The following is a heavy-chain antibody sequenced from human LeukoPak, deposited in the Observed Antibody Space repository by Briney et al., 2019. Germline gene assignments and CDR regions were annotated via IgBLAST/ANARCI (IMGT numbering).Heavy chain of an antibody. CDR1: GFTFSSYA. D-gene: IGHD2-2*01. J-gene: IGHJ4*02. CDR2: ISYDGSNK. CDR3: AKGDQLLPFDY. Sequence: PGRSLRLSCAASGFTFSSYAMHWVRQAPGKGLEWVAVISYDGSNKYYADSMKGRFTISGDNSKNTLYLQMNSLRAEDTAVYYCAKGDQLLPFDYWGQGTLVTVSS. V-gene: IGHV3-30-3*01.